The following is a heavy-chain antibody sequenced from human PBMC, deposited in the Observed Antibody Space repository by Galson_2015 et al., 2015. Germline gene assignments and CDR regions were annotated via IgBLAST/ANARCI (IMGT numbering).Heavy chain of an antibody. V-gene: IGHV3-7*03. J-gene: IGHJ6*02. D-gene: IGHD6-19*01. Sequence: SLRLSCAASGFTFSSYWMNWVRQAPGQGLEWVANIKNDGSERYYVDSVKGRFTISRDNVKNSLSLQMSGLRVEDAAVYYCARYLSGGVFDAWGQGTTVTVSS. CDR3: ARYLSGGVFDA. CDR1: GFTFSSYW. CDR2: IKNDGSER.